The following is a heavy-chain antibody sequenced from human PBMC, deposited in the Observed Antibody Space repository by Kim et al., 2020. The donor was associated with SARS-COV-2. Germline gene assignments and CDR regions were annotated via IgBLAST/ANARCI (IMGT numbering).Heavy chain of an antibody. Sequence: YYEDSVKGRFTISRDNAKNSLYPQMNSLRAEDTAVYYCARDFTTSSFFDYGGQGTLVTVSS. D-gene: IGHD2-2*01. J-gene: IGHJ4*02. CDR3: ARDFTTSSFFDY. V-gene: IGHV3-7*01.